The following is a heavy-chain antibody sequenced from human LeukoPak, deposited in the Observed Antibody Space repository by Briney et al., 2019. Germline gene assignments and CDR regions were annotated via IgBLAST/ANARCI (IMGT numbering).Heavy chain of an antibody. V-gene: IGHV4-34*01. Sequence: SETLSLTCAVYGGSFSGYYWSWIRQPPGKGLEWIGEINHSGSTNCNPSLKSRVTISVDTSKNQFSLKLSSVTAADTAVYYCARGIYDSSGDEFDAFDIWGQGTMVTVSS. CDR1: GGSFSGYY. CDR3: ARGIYDSSGDEFDAFDI. J-gene: IGHJ3*02. CDR2: INHSGST. D-gene: IGHD3-22*01.